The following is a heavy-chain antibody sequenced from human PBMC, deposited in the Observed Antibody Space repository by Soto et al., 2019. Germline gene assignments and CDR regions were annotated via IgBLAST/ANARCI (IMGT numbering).Heavy chain of an antibody. J-gene: IGHJ3*02. Sequence: VQLVESGGGLVQPGESLRLSCTASGLTFSTSCLTWVRQAPGEGLEWVSNIHPAGHMQHYADSVKERFTISRDNAKNSVFLQMSGLRVEDTAVYYCATANTPYAFDMWGQGTMVTVSS. CDR1: GLTFSTSC. CDR2: IHPAGHMQ. V-gene: IGHV3-7*01. CDR3: ATANTPYAFDM.